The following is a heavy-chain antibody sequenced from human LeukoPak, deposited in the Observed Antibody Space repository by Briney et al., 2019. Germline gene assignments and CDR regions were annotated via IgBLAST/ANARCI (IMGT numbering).Heavy chain of an antibody. CDR3: ARIFEY. V-gene: IGHV4-61*02. J-gene: IGHJ4*02. Sequence: SQTLSLTCTVSGGSFSSGNYYWSWIRQPAGKGLEWIVRIYTGGNTNYNPSLKSRLTISLDTSKNQVSLNLRSVTAADTAIYYCARIFEYWGRGTLVAVSS. CDR2: IYTGGNT. CDR1: GGSFSSGNYY.